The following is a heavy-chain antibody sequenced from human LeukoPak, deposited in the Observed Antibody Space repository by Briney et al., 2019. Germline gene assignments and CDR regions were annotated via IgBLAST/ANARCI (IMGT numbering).Heavy chain of an antibody. J-gene: IGHJ3*02. CDR3: ASIPDDYDYVWGSYRQHLDAFDI. Sequence: SETLSLTCTVSGGSISSSSYYWGWIRQPPGKGLEWIGSIYYSGSTYYNPSLKSRVTISVDTSKNQFSLKLSSVTAADTAAYYCASIPDDYDYVWGSYRQHLDAFDIWGQGTMVTVSS. CDR1: GGSISSSSYY. CDR2: IYYSGST. D-gene: IGHD3-16*02. V-gene: IGHV4-39*07.